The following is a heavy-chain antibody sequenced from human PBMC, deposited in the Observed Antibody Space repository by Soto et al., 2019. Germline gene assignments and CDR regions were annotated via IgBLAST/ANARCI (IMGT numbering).Heavy chain of an antibody. Sequence: QVQLVESGGGVVQPGRSLRLACAASGFTFNNYGMHWVRQAPGKGLEWVAVIWNDGNGYYYANSVKGRFTISRDNSKNTVYLQMSSRRAEDTAVYYCARRQISPPTRGAASARGGMDVWGQGTTVTVSS. CDR3: ARRQISPPTRGAASARGGMDV. CDR2: IWNDGNGY. D-gene: IGHD6-13*01. J-gene: IGHJ6*02. V-gene: IGHV3-33*01. CDR1: GFTFNNYG.